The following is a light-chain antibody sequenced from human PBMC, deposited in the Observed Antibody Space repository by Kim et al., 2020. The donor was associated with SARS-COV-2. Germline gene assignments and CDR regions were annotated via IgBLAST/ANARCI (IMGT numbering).Light chain of an antibody. CDR2: KAS. J-gene: IGKJ1*01. Sequence: DIQMTQSPPTLSASVGDRVTITCWASRSIGGWLAWYQQKPGEAPKLLIYKASSLESGVPSKFSGTGSGTEFTLTISSLQPDDFATYYCQQYDSYPWTFGQGTKVDIK. CDR1: RSIGGW. CDR3: QQYDSYPWT. V-gene: IGKV1-5*03.